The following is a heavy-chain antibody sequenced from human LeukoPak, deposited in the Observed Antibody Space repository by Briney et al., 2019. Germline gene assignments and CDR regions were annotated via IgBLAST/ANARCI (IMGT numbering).Heavy chain of an antibody. V-gene: IGHV1-18*01. J-gene: IGHJ4*02. CDR2: ISAKNGKT. CDR3: ARDTEWENNPDYFDS. CDR1: GYTFTNYG. Sequence: ASVKVSCKASGYTFTNYGISLMRQAHGQGLEWVGCISAKNGKTNYAQKGQGRVTMTTDTSTTTAYMELRSLRSDDTAVYFCARDTEWENNPDYFDSWGQGTLVTVSS. D-gene: IGHD1-26*01.